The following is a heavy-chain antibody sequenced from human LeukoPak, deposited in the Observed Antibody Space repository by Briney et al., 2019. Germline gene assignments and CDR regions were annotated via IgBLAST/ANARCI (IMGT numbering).Heavy chain of an antibody. V-gene: IGHV1-8*03. CDR3: ARARVYDFWSGYFSWFDP. CDR2: MNLNSGNT. Sequence: AAGTVSFKASGYTFTIYDINWVRQGAGQGLGWMGWMNLNSGNTGYAQKFQGRFTITRNTSISTAYMELSTLRSEDTAVYYCARARVYDFWSGYFSWFDPWGQGTLVTVSS. D-gene: IGHD3-3*01. CDR1: GYTFTIYD. J-gene: IGHJ5*02.